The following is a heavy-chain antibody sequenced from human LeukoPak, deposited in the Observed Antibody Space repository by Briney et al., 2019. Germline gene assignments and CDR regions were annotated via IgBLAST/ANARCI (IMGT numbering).Heavy chain of an antibody. V-gene: IGHV4-39*01. D-gene: IGHD1-26*01. Sequence: KPSETLSLTCTVSGGSISSSSYYWGWIRQPPGKGLEWIGSIYYSGSTYYNPSLKSRVTISVDTSKNQFSLKLSSVTAADTAVYYCARHGSRELLFYFDYWGQGTLVTVSS. CDR2: IYYSGST. CDR3: ARHGSRELLFYFDY. J-gene: IGHJ4*02. CDR1: GGSISSSSYY.